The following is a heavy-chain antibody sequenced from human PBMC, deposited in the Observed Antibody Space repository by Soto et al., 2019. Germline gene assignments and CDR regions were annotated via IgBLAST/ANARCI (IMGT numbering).Heavy chain of an antibody. V-gene: IGHV4-59*06. D-gene: IGHD3-16*01. Sequence: SETLSLTCTVSGGSISSYYWSWIRQHPGKGLEWIGYFYYSGPTYYNPSLKSRVTISVDTSKNQFSLKLNSVTAADTAVYYCARDRVMLTFGGASEEWGIDSWGQGTLVTVSS. J-gene: IGHJ4*02. CDR2: FYYSGPT. CDR1: GGSISSYY. CDR3: ARDRVMLTFGGASEEWGIDS.